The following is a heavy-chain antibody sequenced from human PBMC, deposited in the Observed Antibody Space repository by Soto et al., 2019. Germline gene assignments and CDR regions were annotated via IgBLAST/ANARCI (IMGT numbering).Heavy chain of an antibody. CDR1: GYTFTSYA. D-gene: IGHD1-26*01. J-gene: IGHJ4*02. Sequence: ASVKVSCKASGYTFTSYAMHWVRQAPGQRLEWMGWINAGNGNTKYSQRFQGRVTITRDTSASTAYMELSSLRSEDTAVYYCAREFHRVGATPFDYWGQGTLVTVSS. V-gene: IGHV1-3*01. CDR2: INAGNGNT. CDR3: AREFHRVGATPFDY.